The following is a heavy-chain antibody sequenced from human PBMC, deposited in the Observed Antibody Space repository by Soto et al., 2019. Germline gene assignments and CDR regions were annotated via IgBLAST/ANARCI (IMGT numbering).Heavy chain of an antibody. CDR1: GLTFSNYA. D-gene: IGHD4-4*01. CDR3: ATGNVPGPVTGFDS. CDR2: ITGSGGNT. Sequence: EVQLLESGGGLVQPGGSLRLSCAASGLTFSNYAMTWVRQAPGKGLEWVSTITGSGGNTYYADSVKGRFTISRDNSKNTLSLQMNSLRAEDTAVYYCATGNVPGPVTGFDSWGQGALVTVSS. V-gene: IGHV3-23*01. J-gene: IGHJ4*02.